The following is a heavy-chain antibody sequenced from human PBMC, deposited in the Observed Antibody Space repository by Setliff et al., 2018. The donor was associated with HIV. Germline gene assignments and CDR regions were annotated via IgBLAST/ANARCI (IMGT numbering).Heavy chain of an antibody. D-gene: IGHD3-9*01. J-gene: IGHJ4*02. CDR1: GGSIGTYY. CDR3: ASYDILTGYYGHYFDY. V-gene: IGHV4-59*08. CDR2: IYYTGST. Sequence: PSETLSLTCPVSGGSIGTYYWSWIRQPPGKGLEWIGYIYYTGSTNYNPSLKSRVIISVDTSKNQFSLKLSSVTAADTAVYYCASYDILTGYYGHYFDYWGQGTLVTVSS.